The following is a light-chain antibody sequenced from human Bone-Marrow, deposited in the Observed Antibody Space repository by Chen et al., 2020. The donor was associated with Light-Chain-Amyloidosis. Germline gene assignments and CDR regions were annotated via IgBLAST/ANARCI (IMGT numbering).Light chain of an antibody. J-gene: IGLJ1*01. CDR1: SSDVGGDNH. Sequence: QSPLTHPPSASGSPGQSLPLPCTGTSSDVGGDNHVSWYQQHPDKAPKLMIYKFTNRPSWVPDRFSCYKSDNTASLTISGLQTEDEADYFCSSYTITNTLVFGSGTRVTVL. CDR3: SSYTITNTLV. CDR2: KFT. V-gene: IGLV2-14*01.